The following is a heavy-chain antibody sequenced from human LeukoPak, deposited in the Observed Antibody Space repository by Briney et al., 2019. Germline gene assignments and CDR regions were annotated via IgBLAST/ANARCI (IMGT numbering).Heavy chain of an antibody. J-gene: IGHJ4*02. CDR1: GFSFTTYN. Sequence: GGSLRLSCAASGFSFTTYNMEWVRQAPGKGLDWVAFISYDGSNQYYADSVKGRFTLSRDNSKSTVYLQMDSLRVEDTAVYYCARDRDSSAWSFDSWGQGTLVTVSS. CDR3: ARDRDSSAWSFDS. D-gene: IGHD6-19*01. V-gene: IGHV3-30*03. CDR2: ISYDGSNQ.